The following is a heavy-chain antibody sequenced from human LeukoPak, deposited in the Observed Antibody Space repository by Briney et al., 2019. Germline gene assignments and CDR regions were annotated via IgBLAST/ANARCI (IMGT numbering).Heavy chain of an antibody. D-gene: IGHD3-10*01. CDR2: IWYDGSNK. V-gene: IGHV3-33*01. CDR3: ARDPGWFGESALYYFDY. Sequence: PGGSLRLSCAASGFTFSSYGMHWVRQAPGKGLEWVAVIWYDGSNKYYADSVKGRFTISRDNSKNTLYLQMNSLRAEDTAVYYCARDPGWFGESALYYFDYWGQGTLVTVSS. CDR1: GFTFSSYG. J-gene: IGHJ4*02.